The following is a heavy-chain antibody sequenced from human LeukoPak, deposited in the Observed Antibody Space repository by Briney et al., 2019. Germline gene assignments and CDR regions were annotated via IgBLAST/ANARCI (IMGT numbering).Heavy chain of an antibody. D-gene: IGHD6-6*01. CDR3: AHTARMYSSAFS. Sequence: SETLSLTCTVSGGSVSGSNFYWGWVRQPPGKGLEWIGNIFYSGSTYYNPSLKSRVTISVDTSKNQFSLRLNSVTAADTAVYYCAHTARMYSSAFSWGQGTLVTVSS. CDR2: IFYSGST. CDR1: GGSVSGSNFY. J-gene: IGHJ4*02. V-gene: IGHV4-39*01.